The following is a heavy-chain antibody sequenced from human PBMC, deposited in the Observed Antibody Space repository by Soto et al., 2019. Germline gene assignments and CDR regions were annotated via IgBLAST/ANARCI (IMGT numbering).Heavy chain of an antibody. CDR2: INHSGST. CDR1: GGSFSGYY. CDR3: ARGRAVADIGGNYWYFDL. J-gene: IGHJ2*01. V-gene: IGHV4-34*01. D-gene: IGHD6-19*01. Sequence: SETLSLTCAVYGGSFSGYYWSWIRQPPGKGLEWIGEINHSGSTNYNPSLKSRVTISVDTSKNQFSLKLSSVTAADTAVYYCARGRAVADIGGNYWYFDLWGRGTLVTVSS.